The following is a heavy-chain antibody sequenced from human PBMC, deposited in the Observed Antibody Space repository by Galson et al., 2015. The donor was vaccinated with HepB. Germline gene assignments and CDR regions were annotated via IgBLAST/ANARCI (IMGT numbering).Heavy chain of an antibody. J-gene: IGHJ5*02. V-gene: IGHV4-30-4*01. Sequence: TLSLTCIVSGDSISSGDYYWSWIRQPPGKGLEWLGHIHYSGNTYYNPSLKSRVTISVDTSKNQVSLKVSSVTAADTAVYYCARTQYFDMSWFDPWGQGTLVIVSS. CDR1: GDSISSGDYY. CDR3: ARTQYFDMSWFDP. CDR2: IHYSGNT. D-gene: IGHD3-9*01.